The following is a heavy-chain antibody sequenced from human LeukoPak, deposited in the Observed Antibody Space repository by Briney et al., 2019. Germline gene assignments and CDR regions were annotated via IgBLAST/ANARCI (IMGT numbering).Heavy chain of an antibody. V-gene: IGHV3-33*01. CDR1: GSTFSSYG. CDR2: IWYDGSNK. J-gene: IGHJ4*02. D-gene: IGHD2-15*01. CDR3: ARDWCSGGSCYFFDY. Sequence: GGSRRFSWQALGSTFSSYGMPWFGKAPGKGLEWVAVIWYDGSNKYYADSVKGRFTISRDNSKNTLYLQMNSLRAEDTAVYYCARDWCSGGSCYFFDYWGQGTLVTVSS.